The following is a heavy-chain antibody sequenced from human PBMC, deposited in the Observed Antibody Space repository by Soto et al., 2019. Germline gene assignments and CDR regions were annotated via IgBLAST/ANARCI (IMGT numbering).Heavy chain of an antibody. Sequence: SETLSLTCAVSGYSISSGYYWGWLRQPPGKGLEWTGSIYHGGSTYSNPSLNSRVTLSIDMTNNHVSLILNSVTAADTAVYYCARVGPWVPYYYDSSPYTFENWFDPWGQGTLVTASS. CDR2: IYHGGST. CDR1: GYSISSGYY. CDR3: ARVGPWVPYYYDSSPYTFENWFDP. J-gene: IGHJ5*02. D-gene: IGHD3-22*01. V-gene: IGHV4-38-2*01.